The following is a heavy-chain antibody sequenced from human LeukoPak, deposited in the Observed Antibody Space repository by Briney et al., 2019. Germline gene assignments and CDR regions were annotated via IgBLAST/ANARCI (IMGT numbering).Heavy chain of an antibody. CDR1: GGTFSSYA. CDR2: IIPIFGTA. CDR3: ARDKVPYYYYYMDV. Sequence: ASVKVSCKASGGTFSSYAISWVRQAPGQGLEWMGGIIPIFGTANYAQKFQGRVTITADESTSTAYMELSSLRSEDTAVYYCARDKVPYYYYYMDVWGKGTTVTVSS. J-gene: IGHJ6*03. V-gene: IGHV1-69*13.